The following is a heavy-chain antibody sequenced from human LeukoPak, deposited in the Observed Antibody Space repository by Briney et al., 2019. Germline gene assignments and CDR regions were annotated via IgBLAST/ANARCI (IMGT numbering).Heavy chain of an antibody. V-gene: IGHV3-23*01. CDR3: AKGQLGYCTTSSCPPPDY. CDR1: GFTFSSYA. CDR2: ISGSGGST. J-gene: IGHJ4*02. Sequence: PGGSLRLSCAASGFTFSSYAMSWVRQAPGKGLEWVSAISGSGGSTYYADSVRGRFTISRDTSKNTLYLQLNSLRAEDTAVYYCAKGQLGYCTTSSCPPPDYWGQGTLVTVSS. D-gene: IGHD2-8*01.